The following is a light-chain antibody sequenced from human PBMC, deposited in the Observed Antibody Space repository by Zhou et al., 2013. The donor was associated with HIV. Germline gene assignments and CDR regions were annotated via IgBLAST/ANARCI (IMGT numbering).Light chain of an antibody. V-gene: IGLV3-21*02. CDR1: NIGSKN. Sequence: SYELTQPPSVSVAPGQTARITCGGNNIGSKNVHWYQQKPGQAPVLVVYDDRDRPSGIPERFSGSNSGNTATLTISRVEAGDEADYHCQVWDSSSDHPVFGGGTKLTV. CDR3: QVWDSSSDHPV. J-gene: IGLJ2*01. CDR2: DDR.